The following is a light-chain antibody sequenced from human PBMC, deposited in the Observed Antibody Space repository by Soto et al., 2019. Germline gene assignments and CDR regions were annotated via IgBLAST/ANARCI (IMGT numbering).Light chain of an antibody. J-gene: IGKJ3*01. Sequence: ERLMTQSPATLSVSPGERATLSCRASQSVSSNLSWYPQKPGQAPRLLIYGASTRATGIPARCSGSGSGTEFTLTISSLQSEDFAVYYCQQYNNWPPGVTFGPGTKVDIK. V-gene: IGKV3-15*01. CDR2: GAS. CDR1: QSVSSN. CDR3: QQYNNWPPGVT.